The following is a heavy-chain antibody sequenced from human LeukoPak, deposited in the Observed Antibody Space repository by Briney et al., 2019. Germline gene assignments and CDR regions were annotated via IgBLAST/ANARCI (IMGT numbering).Heavy chain of an antibody. CDR2: IWTTGST. CDR1: GGSISSHY. V-gene: IGHV4-4*07. J-gene: IGHJ2*01. Sequence: SETLSLTCTVSGGSISSHYWSWIRHPAGKRLEWLGRIWTTGSTAYNPSYKSRLTMSVDKSNNQFSLKLTSITAADTAVYYCARVRAYANFVGSFDLWGRGALVTVSS. CDR3: ARVRAYANFVGSFDL. D-gene: IGHD1-26*01.